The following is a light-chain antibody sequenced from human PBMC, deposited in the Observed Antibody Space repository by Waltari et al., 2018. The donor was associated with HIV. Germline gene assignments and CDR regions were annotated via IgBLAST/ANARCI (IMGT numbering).Light chain of an antibody. Sequence: EIVMTQSPATLSVSPGERATLSCRASQSVSSNLAWYQQTPGQAPRLLIYDASTRATGIPARFSGSGSGTYFTLTISSLQSEDFADYYCQQYNNWPPGTFGQGAKLEIK. CDR2: DAS. J-gene: IGKJ2*01. CDR3: QQYNNWPPGT. V-gene: IGKV3-15*01. CDR1: QSVSSN.